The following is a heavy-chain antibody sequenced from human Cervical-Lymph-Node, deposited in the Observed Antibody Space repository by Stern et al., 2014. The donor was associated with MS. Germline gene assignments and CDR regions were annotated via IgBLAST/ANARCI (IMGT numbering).Heavy chain of an antibody. V-gene: IGHV1-18*01. Sequence: VQLVHSGAEVKKPGASVKVSCKASGYTFTSYGISCVRQTPGQGLEWMGWNSAYNGNKIDAQKLQGRVTMTTDTSTSTSYMELRRLRSDDTTVYYCARGLLGSENAFDIWGQGTMVTVSS. J-gene: IGHJ3*02. CDR1: GYTFTSYG. D-gene: IGHD2-15*01. CDR3: ARGLLGSENAFDI. CDR2: NSAYNGNK.